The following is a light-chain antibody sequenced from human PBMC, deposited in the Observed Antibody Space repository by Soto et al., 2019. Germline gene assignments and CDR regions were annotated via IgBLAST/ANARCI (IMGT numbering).Light chain of an antibody. CDR2: EVS. J-gene: IGLJ1*01. Sequence: SAVTQPASVSGCRGQSITISCTGTSSDVGGYNYVSWYQQHPGKAPKLMIYEVSNRPSGVSHRFSGSKSGNTAYLTISGLQTDYEADYFFRSYTTSPHSVFGNGNNVT. CDR3: RSYTTSPHSV. V-gene: IGLV2-14*03. CDR1: SSDVGGYNY.